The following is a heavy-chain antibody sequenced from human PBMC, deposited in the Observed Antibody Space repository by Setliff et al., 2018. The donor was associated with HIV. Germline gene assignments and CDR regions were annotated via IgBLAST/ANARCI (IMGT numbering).Heavy chain of an antibody. J-gene: IGHJ6*03. CDR1: GYTFSRYA. V-gene: IGHV1-3*03. Sequence: ASVKVSCKASGYTFSRYAIHWVRQAPGQRLEWMGWINGGNGKTKYSQEFQGRVTITRDTSASTAYMELSSLRSEDMAVYYCARGGSGWPGYYYYHMDVWGKGTTVTVSS. D-gene: IGHD6-19*01. CDR2: INGGNGKT. CDR3: ARGGSGWPGYYYYHMDV.